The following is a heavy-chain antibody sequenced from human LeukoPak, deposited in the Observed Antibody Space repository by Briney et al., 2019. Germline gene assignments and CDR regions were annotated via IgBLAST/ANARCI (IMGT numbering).Heavy chain of an antibody. V-gene: IGHV4-59*11. D-gene: IGHD3-3*01. CDR1: GGSISSHY. Sequence: SETLSLTCTVSGGSISSHYWSWIRQPPGKGLEWIWYIYYSGSTNYNPSLKSRVTISVDTSKNQFSLKLSSVTAADTAVYYCARETYYDFWSGYYFFDYWGQGTLVTVSS. CDR2: IYYSGST. CDR3: ARETYYDFWSGYYFFDY. J-gene: IGHJ4*02.